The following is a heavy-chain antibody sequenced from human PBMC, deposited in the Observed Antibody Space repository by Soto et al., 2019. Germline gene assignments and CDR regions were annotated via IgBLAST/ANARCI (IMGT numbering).Heavy chain of an antibody. J-gene: IGHJ3*02. CDR1: GFTFSSYA. D-gene: IGHD3-22*01. CDR2: ISYDGGNK. CDR3: ARDVITMIVVVIPGKGAFDI. V-gene: IGHV3-30-3*01. Sequence: PGGSLRLSCAASGFTFSSYAMHWVRQAPGKGLEWVAVISYDGGNKYYADSVKGRFTISRDNSKNTLHLQMNSLRAEDTAVYYCARDVITMIVVVIPGKGAFDIWGHGTMVTVS.